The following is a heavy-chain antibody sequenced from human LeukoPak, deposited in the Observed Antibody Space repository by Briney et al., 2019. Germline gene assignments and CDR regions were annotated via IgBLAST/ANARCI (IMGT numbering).Heavy chain of an antibody. CDR1: GFTFTGYY. Sequence: GGSLRLSCAASGFTFTGYYMHWVRQAPGQGLEWMGWINPNSGGTNYAQKFQGRVTMTRDTSISTAYMELSRLRSDDTAVYYCARARPGYCSGGSCYFFDYWGQGTLVTVSS. V-gene: IGHV1-2*02. CDR2: INPNSGGT. CDR3: ARARPGYCSGGSCYFFDY. J-gene: IGHJ4*02. D-gene: IGHD2-15*01.